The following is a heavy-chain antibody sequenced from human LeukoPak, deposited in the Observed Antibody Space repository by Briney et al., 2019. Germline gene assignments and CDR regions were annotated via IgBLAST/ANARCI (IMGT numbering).Heavy chain of an antibody. V-gene: IGHV4-38-2*02. CDR3: AQDNYGAFDY. CDR2: VFYNETA. J-gene: IGHJ4*02. CDR1: GYSMSSGYY. Sequence: SETLSPTCSVSGYSMSSGYYWGWVRQPPGKGLQWLGSVFYNETARYNPSLHSRATVSIDTSKNQFSLKLNSVTAGDTAIYYCAQDNYGAFDYWGQGILVTVSS. D-gene: IGHD4-11*01.